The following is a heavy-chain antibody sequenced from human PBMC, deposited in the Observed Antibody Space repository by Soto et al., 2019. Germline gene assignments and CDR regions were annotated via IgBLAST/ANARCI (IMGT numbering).Heavy chain of an antibody. CDR3: ARNHYDSVAGYYPFDY. J-gene: IGHJ4*02. V-gene: IGHV3-21*01. D-gene: IGHD3-9*01. Sequence: EVQLVESGGGLVKPGGSLRLSCAASGFTFSSYSMNWVRQAPGKGLEWVSSISSSSSYIDYADSVKGRFTISRENAKNSLYLQMNSLRDEDTAVYYCARNHYDSVAGYYPFDYWGQGTLVTVSS. CDR2: ISSSSSYI. CDR1: GFTFSSYS.